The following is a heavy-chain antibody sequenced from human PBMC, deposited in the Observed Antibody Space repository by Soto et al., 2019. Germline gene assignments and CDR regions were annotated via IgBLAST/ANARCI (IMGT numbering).Heavy chain of an antibody. CDR1: GFTFSSYA. D-gene: IGHD4-4*01. J-gene: IGHJ6*02. V-gene: IGHV3-23*01. Sequence: GGSLRLSCAASGFTFSSYAMSWVRQAPGKGLEWVSAISGGGGSTYYADSVKGRFTISRDNSKNTLYLQMNSLRAEDTAVYYCTKYSSYYYYGMDVWGQGTTVTVSS. CDR3: TKYSSYYYYGMDV. CDR2: ISGGGGST.